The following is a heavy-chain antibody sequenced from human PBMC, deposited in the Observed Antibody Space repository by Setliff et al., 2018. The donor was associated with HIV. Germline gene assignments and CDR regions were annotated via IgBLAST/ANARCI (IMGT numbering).Heavy chain of an antibody. CDR3: ARTPYGEQSHFHY. D-gene: IGHD4-17*01. CDR1: GGSISIYY. Sequence: SETLSLTCTVSGGSISIYYWSWIRQPPGKGLEWIGYINYTGITKYNPSLKGRVTISLDSSKNQFSLNLTSVTAADTAVYYCARTPYGEQSHFHYWGQGTPVTVSS. CDR2: INYTGIT. J-gene: IGHJ4*02. V-gene: IGHV4-59*12.